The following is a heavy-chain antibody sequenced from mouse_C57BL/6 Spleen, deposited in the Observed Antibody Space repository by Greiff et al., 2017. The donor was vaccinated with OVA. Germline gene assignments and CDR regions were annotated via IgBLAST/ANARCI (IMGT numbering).Heavy chain of an antibody. CDR3: ARSSNYVVLFAY. V-gene: IGHV1-55*01. D-gene: IGHD2-5*01. Sequence: QVQLQQPGAELVKPGASVKMSCKASGFTFTSYWITWVQQRPGQGLEWVGYIYPGSGSTNYTETFKSKATLTVDTSSSTAYMQLSSLPSEDSAVDNCARSSNYVVLFAYWGQGTLVTVSA. CDR1: GFTFTSYW. J-gene: IGHJ3*01. CDR2: IYPGSGST.